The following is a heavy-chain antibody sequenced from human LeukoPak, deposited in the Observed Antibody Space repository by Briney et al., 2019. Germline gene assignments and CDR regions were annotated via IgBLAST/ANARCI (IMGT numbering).Heavy chain of an antibody. V-gene: IGHV1-46*01. CDR2: INLSGATT. Sequence: ASVTVSFTASGDTFTTYYMHWGRQAPGQGLEWMGIINLSGATTSYAQKFQGRGTMSRDTATSTVYMELSSLRSEDTAVYYCARDCGGRPGTKVTYFDYWGRGTLVTVSS. CDR1: GDTFTTYY. CDR3: ARDCGGRPGTKVTYFDY. J-gene: IGHJ4*02. D-gene: IGHD2-21*01.